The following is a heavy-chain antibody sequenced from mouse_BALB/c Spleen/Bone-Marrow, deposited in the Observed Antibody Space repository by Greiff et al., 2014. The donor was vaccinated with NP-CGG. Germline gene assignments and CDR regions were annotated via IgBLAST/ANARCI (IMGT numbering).Heavy chain of an antibody. CDR2: ISSGGTST. J-gene: IGHJ4*01. CDR3: TRSGGEDALDY. CDR1: GFTFSSYA. Sequence: EVKLQESGGGLVTPGGSLKLSCAASGFTFSSYAMSWVRQTPEKRLEWVATISSGGTSTYFPDSVKGRFIISRDNAKNTLYLQMSRRRSEDTAMSYCTRSGGEDALDYWGQGTSVTVSS. V-gene: IGHV5-9-1*01.